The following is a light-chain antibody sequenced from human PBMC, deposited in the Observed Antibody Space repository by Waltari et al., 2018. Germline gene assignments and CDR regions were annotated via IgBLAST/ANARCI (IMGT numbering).Light chain of an antibody. Sequence: QSALTQPASVSGSPGQSITISCTGSSSDVGRYNYVSWYQQFPDRAPKLIIYDVTNRPSGVSNRFSGSKSANTASLTISGLQPEDEAEYYGASYNPGSTLVFGGGTKLTVL. CDR1: SSDVGRYNY. CDR2: DVT. CDR3: ASYNPGSTLV. V-gene: IGLV2-14*01. J-gene: IGLJ3*02.